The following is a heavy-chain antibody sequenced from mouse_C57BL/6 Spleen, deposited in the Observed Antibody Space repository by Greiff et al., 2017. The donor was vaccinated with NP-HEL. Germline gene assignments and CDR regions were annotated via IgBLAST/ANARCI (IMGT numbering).Heavy chain of an antibody. CDR3: ARRPVVAPEYYFDY. CDR2: IDPSDSYT. D-gene: IGHD1-1*01. J-gene: IGHJ2*02. Sequence: QVQLQQPGAELVMPGASVKLSCKASGYTFTSYWMHWVKQRPGQGLEWIGEIDPSDSYTNYNQKFKGKSTLTVDKSSSTAYMQLISLTSEDSADYYCARRPVVAPEYYFDYWGQGTSLTVSS. V-gene: IGHV1-69*01. CDR1: GYTFTSYW.